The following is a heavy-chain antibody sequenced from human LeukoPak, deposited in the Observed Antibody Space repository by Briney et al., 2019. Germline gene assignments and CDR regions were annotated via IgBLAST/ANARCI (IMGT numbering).Heavy chain of an antibody. CDR2: IYHSGST. CDR1: GGSISSSNW. D-gene: IGHD3-3*01. CDR3: ARGEDSNFWSGSFDY. Sequence: SGTLSLTCAVSGGSISSSNWWSWVRQPPGKGLEWIGEIYHSGSTNYNPSLKSRVTISVDKSKNQFSLKLSSVTAADTAVYYCARGEDSNFWSGSFDYWGQGTLVTVSS. V-gene: IGHV4-4*02. J-gene: IGHJ4*02.